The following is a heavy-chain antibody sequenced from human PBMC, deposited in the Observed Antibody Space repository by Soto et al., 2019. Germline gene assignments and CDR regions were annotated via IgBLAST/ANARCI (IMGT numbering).Heavy chain of an antibody. J-gene: IGHJ6*02. V-gene: IGHV2-5*02. CDR1: GFSLNTGGVG. Sequence: ITLKESGPTLVKPTQTLTLTCTFSGFSLNTGGVGVGCVRQPRGKAMEWLALIYWDDDERYSPSLRSRLNITKDTINNQVVLTMTNMDPEDTATYYCVRNWRYYGGDYYYGMDAWGQATTVTVSS. CDR3: VRNWRYYGGDYYYGMDA. CDR2: IYWDDDE. D-gene: IGHD3-10*01.